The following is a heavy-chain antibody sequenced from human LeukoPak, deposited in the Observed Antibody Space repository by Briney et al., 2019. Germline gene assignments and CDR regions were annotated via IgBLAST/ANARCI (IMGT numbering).Heavy chain of an antibody. Sequence: GGSLRLSCAASGFIFSNAWMTWVRQAPGQGLEWVGRIKSKTDGGTIDYAAPVKGRFTISRDDSKDTLYLQMNSLKTEDTAVYYCAKDQHVLRYFDWLSPPGYWGQGTLVTVSS. CDR3: AKDQHVLRYFDWLSPPGY. V-gene: IGHV3-15*01. D-gene: IGHD3-9*01. J-gene: IGHJ4*02. CDR2: IKSKTDGGTI. CDR1: GFIFSNAW.